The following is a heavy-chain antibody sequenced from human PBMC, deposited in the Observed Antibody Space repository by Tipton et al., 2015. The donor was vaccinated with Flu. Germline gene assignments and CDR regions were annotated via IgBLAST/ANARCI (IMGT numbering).Heavy chain of an antibody. J-gene: IGHJ4*02. CDR2: LFYNENT. CDR3: ARVRRMSTSTSCFFDY. D-gene: IGHD2-2*01. CDR1: GGSISSYY. Sequence: TLSLTCTVSGGSISSYYWSWIRQPPGKGLEWIGYLFYNENTNYNPSLKSRVTISVDTSKNQFSLKLSSVTAADTAVYYCARVRRMSTSTSCFFDYWGQGTLVTVSS. V-gene: IGHV4-59*01.